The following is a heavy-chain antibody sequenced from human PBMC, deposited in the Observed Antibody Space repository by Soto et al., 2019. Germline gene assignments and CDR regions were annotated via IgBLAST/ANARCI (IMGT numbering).Heavy chain of an antibody. CDR1: GFSFDDYA. CDR2: ISWNSGSI. V-gene: IGHV3-9*01. Sequence: PGGSLSLSCAGSGFSFDDYALDWVRQAPGKDLEWFSGISWNSGSIGYADSVKGRFTISRDNAKNSLYLQMNSLRAEDTALYYCAKDMAAVAGTAVDYWGQGTLVTVSS. CDR3: AKDMAAVAGTAVDY. D-gene: IGHD6-19*01. J-gene: IGHJ4*02.